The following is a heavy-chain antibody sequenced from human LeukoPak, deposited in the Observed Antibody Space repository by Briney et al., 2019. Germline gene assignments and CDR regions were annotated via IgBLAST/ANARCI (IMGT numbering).Heavy chain of an antibody. CDR2: ISGRAGST. CDR3: ARDSVLGYSSGWYRLEHFDY. Sequence: GGSLRLSCAASGFTFSSYAMSWVRQASGKGLEWVSAISGRAGSTSYADSVKGRFTISRDNSKNTLYLQMNSLRAEDTAVYYCARDSVLGYSSGWYRLEHFDYWGQGTLVTVSS. CDR1: GFTFSSYA. D-gene: IGHD6-19*01. V-gene: IGHV3-23*01. J-gene: IGHJ4*02.